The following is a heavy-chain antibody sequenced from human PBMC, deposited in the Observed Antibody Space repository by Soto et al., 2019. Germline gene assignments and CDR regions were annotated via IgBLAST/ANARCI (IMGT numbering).Heavy chain of an antibody. CDR2: IHTSGST. D-gene: IGHD4-17*01. CDR3: ARSIKHTETTSFCFHY. Sequence: QVQLQESGPRLVKPSETLFLTCAVSGGSISSYYWCWIRQPPGKGLEWIGNIHTSGSTNYNPSLKSRITLAPDTSKTQVSLRLSSVTAAETAVYYCARSIKHTETTSFCFHYWGQGTLVTVSS. V-gene: IGHV4-4*08. J-gene: IGHJ4*02. CDR1: GGSISSYY.